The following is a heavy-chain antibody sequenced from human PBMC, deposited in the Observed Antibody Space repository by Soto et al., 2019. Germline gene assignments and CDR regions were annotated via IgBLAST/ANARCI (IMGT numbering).Heavy chain of an antibody. V-gene: IGHV5-51*01. Sequence: GESLRIWCNGSGYTCTNYCIGLVLQMPGKGLEWMGIIYPGDSDTKYNPSFQGQVTISADKSITTTHLRWTSLKASDTAIYYCAASILYYGMDVWGQGTTVTVSS. CDR2: IYPGDSDT. CDR1: GYTCTNYC. CDR3: AASILYYGMDV. J-gene: IGHJ6*02.